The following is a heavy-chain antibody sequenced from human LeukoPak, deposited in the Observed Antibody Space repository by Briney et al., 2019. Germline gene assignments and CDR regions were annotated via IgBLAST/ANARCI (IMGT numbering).Heavy chain of an antibody. CDR3: VKEYHSRGFGAYFDY. CDR2: ISSDGSIK. V-gene: IGHV3-30*18. Sequence: GGSQRLSCTASKFTFSHYGMQWVRQAPGKGLEWVAVISSDGSIKVYADSVKGRFTLSRDNSINTVDLQMNSLRAEDTAVYYCVKEYHSRGFGAYFDYWGQGTLVTVSS. D-gene: IGHD3-3*01. J-gene: IGHJ4*02. CDR1: KFTFSHYG.